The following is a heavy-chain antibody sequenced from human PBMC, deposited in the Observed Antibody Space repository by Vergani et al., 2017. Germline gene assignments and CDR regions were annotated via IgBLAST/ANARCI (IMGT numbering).Heavy chain of an antibody. CDR3: ARLLYYDNSGYYFDY. CDR2: IYYSGST. V-gene: IGHV4-39*01. Sequence: QVQLQESGPGLVKPSETLSLTCTVPGGSISSSSYYWGWIRQPPGKGLEWIGSIYYSGSTYYNPSLKSRVTISVDTSKNQFSLKLSSVTAADTAVYYCARLLYYDNSGYYFDYWGQGTLVTVSS. D-gene: IGHD3-22*01. J-gene: IGHJ4*02. CDR1: GGSISSSSYY.